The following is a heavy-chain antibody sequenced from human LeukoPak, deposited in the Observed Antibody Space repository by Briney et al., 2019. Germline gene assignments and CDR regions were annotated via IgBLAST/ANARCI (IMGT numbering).Heavy chain of an antibody. D-gene: IGHD3-22*01. V-gene: IGHV4-39*01. Sequence: SETLSLTRTVSGGSIRSSSYYWGWLRQPPGKGLEWIGSIHYSGSTYYNPSLKSRVTISVATSTTQISLNLGFVTAADTAVYYCASFRGEVEISMIVVAVDHWGQGTLVTVSS. CDR3: ASFRGEVEISMIVVAVDH. CDR2: IHYSGST. J-gene: IGHJ4*02. CDR1: GGSIRSSSYY.